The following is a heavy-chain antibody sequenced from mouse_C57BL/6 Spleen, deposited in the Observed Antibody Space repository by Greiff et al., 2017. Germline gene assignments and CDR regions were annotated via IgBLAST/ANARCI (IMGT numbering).Heavy chain of an antibody. CDR1: GYTFTSYG. J-gene: IGHJ1*03. Sequence: QVQLKQSGAELARPGASVKLSCKASGYTFTSYGISWVKQRTGQGLEWIGEIYPRSGNTYYNEKFKGKATLTADKSSSTAYMELRSLTSEDSAVYFCARVGDSYWYFDVWGTGTTVTVSS. D-gene: IGHD2-13*01. CDR2: IYPRSGNT. V-gene: IGHV1-81*01. CDR3: ARVGDSYWYFDV.